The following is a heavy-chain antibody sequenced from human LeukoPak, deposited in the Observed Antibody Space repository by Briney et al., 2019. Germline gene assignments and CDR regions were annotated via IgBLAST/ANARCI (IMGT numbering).Heavy chain of an antibody. CDR3: ARGGLEWLTPYYYYMDV. Sequence: SETLSLXCAVSGYSNSSGYYWGWIRQPPGKGLEWIGSIYHSGSTYYNPSLKSRVTISVDTSKNQFSLKLSSVTAADTAVYYCARGGLEWLTPYYYYMDVWGKGTTVTVSS. V-gene: IGHV4-38-2*01. CDR1: GYSNSSGYY. J-gene: IGHJ6*03. CDR2: IYHSGST. D-gene: IGHD3-3*01.